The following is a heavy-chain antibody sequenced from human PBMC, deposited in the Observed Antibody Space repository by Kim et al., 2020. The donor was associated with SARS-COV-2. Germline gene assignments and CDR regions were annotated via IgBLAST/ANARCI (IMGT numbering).Heavy chain of an antibody. D-gene: IGHD6-19*01. J-gene: IGHJ6*02. CDR2: SGFSTAST. V-gene: IGHV3-23*01. CDR3: AKGLRGMDV. CDR1: GRTFSSYG. Sequence: GGSLRLSCAASGRTFSSYGMSWVRQAPGKGLEGISASGFSTASTFYADSVKGRFTISRDNSKNNLHLHMTSLRVADTALYYCAKGLRGMDVWGHGTTAT.